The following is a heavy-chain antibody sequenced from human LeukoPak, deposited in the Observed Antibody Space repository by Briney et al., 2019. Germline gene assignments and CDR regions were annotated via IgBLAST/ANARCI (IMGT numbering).Heavy chain of an antibody. CDR1: GFTFSSYG. J-gene: IGHJ4*02. CDR3: AKEYYYGSGSKVDY. Sequence: GRSLRLSCAASGFTFSSYGMHWVRQAPGKGLEWVAVIWYDGSNKYYADSVKGRFTISRDNSKNTLYLQMNSLRAEDTAVYHCAKEYYYGSGSKVDYWGQGTLVTVSS. D-gene: IGHD3-10*01. V-gene: IGHV3-33*06. CDR2: IWYDGSNK.